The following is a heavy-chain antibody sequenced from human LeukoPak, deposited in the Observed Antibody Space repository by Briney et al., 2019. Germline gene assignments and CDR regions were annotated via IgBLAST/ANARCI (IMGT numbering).Heavy chain of an antibody. J-gene: IGHJ4*02. CDR1: GFTFSNGW. CDR3: ARVSGGSSWYFDY. CDR2: IKQDGSEK. Sequence: GGSLRLSCAASGFTFSNGWMSWVRQAPGKGLEWVANIKQDGSEKYYVDSVKGRFTISRDNAKNSLYLQMNSLRAEDTAVYYCARVSGGSSWYFDYWGQGTLVTVSS. D-gene: IGHD6-13*01. V-gene: IGHV3-7*05.